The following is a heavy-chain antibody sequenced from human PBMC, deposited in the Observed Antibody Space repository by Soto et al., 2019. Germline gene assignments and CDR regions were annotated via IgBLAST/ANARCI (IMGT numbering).Heavy chain of an antibody. J-gene: IGHJ4*02. D-gene: IGHD2-2*01. CDR3: ARRAAHSCDY. V-gene: IGHV3-74*01. CDR1: GFTFTSYW. Sequence: EVQLVESGGGLVQPGGSLRLSCAASGFTFTSYWMNWVRQAPGKGLVWVSRINSDGSDTTYADSVKGRFIVSRDNAKNTVYLEMSSLRAEDTAVYYCARRAAHSCDYWGQGTLVTVSS. CDR2: INSDGSDT.